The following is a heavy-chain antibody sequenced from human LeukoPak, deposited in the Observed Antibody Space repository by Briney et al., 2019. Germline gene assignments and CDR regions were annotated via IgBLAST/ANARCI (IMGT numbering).Heavy chain of an antibody. CDR3: AIGGYCTNGVCYFGLDY. D-gene: IGHD2-8*01. J-gene: IGHJ4*02. Sequence: RASVTVSCTASGYTFTGYYMHWVRQAPGQGLEWMGWINPNSGSTNYAQKFQGRVTITRDTTISTAYMELSRLRSDDTAVYYCAIGGYCTNGVCYFGLDYWGQGTLVTVSS. CDR2: INPNSGST. V-gene: IGHV1-2*02. CDR1: GYTFTGYY.